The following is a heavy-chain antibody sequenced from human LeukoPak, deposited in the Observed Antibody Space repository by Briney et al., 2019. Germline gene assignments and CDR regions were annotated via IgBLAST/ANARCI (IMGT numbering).Heavy chain of an antibody. CDR3: AGDRGSGWYYFDY. J-gene: IGHJ4*02. CDR2: INPSGGST. V-gene: IGHV1-46*01. D-gene: IGHD6-19*01. CDR1: GYTFTSYY. Sequence: ASVKVSCKASGYTFTSYYMHWARQAPGQGLEWMGIINPSGGSTSYAQKFQGRVTMTRDTSTSTVYMELSSLRSEDTAVYYCAGDRGSGWYYFDYWGQGTLVTVSS.